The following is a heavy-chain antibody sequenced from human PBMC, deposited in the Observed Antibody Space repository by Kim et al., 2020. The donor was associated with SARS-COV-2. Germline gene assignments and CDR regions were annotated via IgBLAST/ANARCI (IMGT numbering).Heavy chain of an antibody. CDR3: ASGPEHYFDY. CDR2: K. J-gene: IGHJ4*02. V-gene: IGHV3-30*01. Sequence: KYYADSVKGRFTTSRDNSKNPLYLQMNSLGAEDTAVYYCASGPEHYFDYWGQGTLVTVSS.